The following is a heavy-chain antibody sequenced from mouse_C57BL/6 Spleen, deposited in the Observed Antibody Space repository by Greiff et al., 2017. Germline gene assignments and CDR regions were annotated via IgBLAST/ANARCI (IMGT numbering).Heavy chain of an antibody. CDR2: ISDGGSYT. V-gene: IGHV5-4*01. Sequence: EVMLVESGGGLVKPGGSLKLSCAASGFTFSSYAMSWVRQTPEKRLEWVATISDGGSYTYYPDNVKGRFTISRDNAKNNLYLQMSHLKSEDTAMXYCARETAQARFDYWGQGTTLTVSS. J-gene: IGHJ2*01. CDR1: GFTFSSYA. D-gene: IGHD3-2*02. CDR3: ARETAQARFDY.